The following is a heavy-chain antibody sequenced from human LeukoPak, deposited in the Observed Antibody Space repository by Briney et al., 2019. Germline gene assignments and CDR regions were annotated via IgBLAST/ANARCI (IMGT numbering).Heavy chain of an antibody. CDR1: GFTFSNYA. CDR2: ISDRGSTI. CDR3: AKEGPYCGGDCYGVFDY. Sequence: GGSLRLSCAASGFTFSNYAVAWVRQAPGKGLQWVSVISDRGSTIYYADSVKGRFTISRDNSKNTLYLQMNGLTAEHTAVYYCAKEGPYCGGDCYGVFDYWGQGTLVTVSS. J-gene: IGHJ4*02. V-gene: IGHV3-23*01. D-gene: IGHD2-21*02.